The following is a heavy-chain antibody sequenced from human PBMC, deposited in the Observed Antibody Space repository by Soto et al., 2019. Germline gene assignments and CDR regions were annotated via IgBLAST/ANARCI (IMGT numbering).Heavy chain of an antibody. V-gene: IGHV3-21*01. CDR1: GFSFSSYS. CDR3: ARDNNFFDSGRGVDY. J-gene: IGHJ4*02. D-gene: IGHD3-10*01. Sequence: EGQLVESGGGLVKPGGSLRLSCAASGFSFSSYSLSWVRQAPGKGLEWVSSITSSSAYIHYADSVKGRFTISRDNAKNSLYLQMNSLRAEDTAVYYSARDNNFFDSGRGVDYWGQGTLLTVSS. CDR2: ITSSSAYI.